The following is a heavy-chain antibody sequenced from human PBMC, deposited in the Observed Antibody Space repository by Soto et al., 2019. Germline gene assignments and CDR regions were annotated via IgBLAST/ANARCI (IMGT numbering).Heavy chain of an antibody. CDR3: ARAPDRSYSGYKGIYFDY. J-gene: IGHJ4*02. D-gene: IGHD5-12*01. CDR1: GFTFSIYG. CDR2: ISYDGSNK. V-gene: IGHV3-30*03. Sequence: PGGSLRLSCAASGFTFSIYGMHWVRQAPGKGLEWVAVISYDGSNKYYADSVKGRFTISRDNSKNTLYLQMNSLRAEDTAVYYCARAPDRSYSGYKGIYFDYWGQGTLVTVSS.